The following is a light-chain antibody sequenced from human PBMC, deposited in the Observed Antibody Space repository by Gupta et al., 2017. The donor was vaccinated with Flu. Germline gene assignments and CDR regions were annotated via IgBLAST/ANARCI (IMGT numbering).Light chain of an antibody. Sequence: VTPGGPSSISFRSSQCLLCRNGYNYLDWYLQRPGQSPQLLIYLGSNRASGVPDMFSGSGAGTDFTLKISRVKAEDVGVYYCMQSLQTPITFGQGTRLEIK. CDR3: MQSLQTPIT. CDR2: LGS. J-gene: IGKJ5*01. CDR1: QCLLCRNGYNY. V-gene: IGKV2-28*01.